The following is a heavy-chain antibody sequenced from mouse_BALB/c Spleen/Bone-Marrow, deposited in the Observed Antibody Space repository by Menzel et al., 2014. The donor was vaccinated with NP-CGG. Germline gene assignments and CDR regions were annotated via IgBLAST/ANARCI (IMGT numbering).Heavy chain of an antibody. Sequence: EVQLQQSGAELVKPGASVKLSCTASGFNIKDIYLHWVKQRPEQGLEWIGRIDPANGNTNYDPKFQGKATITADTSSNTAYLQLSSLTSEDTAVYYCASYRYAWYFDVWGAGTTVTVSS. CDR1: GFNIKDIY. CDR2: IDPANGNT. J-gene: IGHJ1*01. V-gene: IGHV14-3*02. D-gene: IGHD2-14*01. CDR3: ASYRYAWYFDV.